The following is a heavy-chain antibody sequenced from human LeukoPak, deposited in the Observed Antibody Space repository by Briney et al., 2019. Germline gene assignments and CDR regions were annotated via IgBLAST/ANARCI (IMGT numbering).Heavy chain of an antibody. CDR3: ARDKAPEWELLRYYYYGMDV. V-gene: IGHV1-69*13. D-gene: IGHD1-26*01. CDR2: IIPIFGTA. CDR1: GGTFSSYA. Sequence: GASVKVSCKASGGTFSSYAISWVRQAPGQGLEWMGGIIPIFGTANYAQRFQGRVTITADESTSTAYMELSSLRSEDTAVYYCARDKAPEWELLRYYYYGMDVWGQGTTVTVSS. J-gene: IGHJ6*02.